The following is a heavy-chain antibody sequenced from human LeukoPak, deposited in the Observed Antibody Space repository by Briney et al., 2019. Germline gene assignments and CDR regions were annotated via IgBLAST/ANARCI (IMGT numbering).Heavy chain of an antibody. CDR3: ATGSYSSGWYCFDY. V-gene: IGHV1-24*01. D-gene: IGHD6-19*01. Sequence: ASVKDSCKVSGYTLTELFTHWVGQAPGKGLEWMGGFDPEDGETIYAQKFQGRVTMTEDTSTDTAYMELSSLRSEDTAVYYCATGSYSSGWYCFDYWGQGTLVTVSS. CDR1: GYTLTELF. CDR2: FDPEDGET. J-gene: IGHJ4*02.